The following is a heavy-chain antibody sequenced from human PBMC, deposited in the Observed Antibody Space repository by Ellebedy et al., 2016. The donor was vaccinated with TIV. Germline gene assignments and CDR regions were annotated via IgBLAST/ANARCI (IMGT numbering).Heavy chain of an antibody. Sequence: SETLSLTCAVSGDSISSVHWWSWVRPPPGKGLEWIGEIYHSGSTTFNPSLTSRLTISVDKSKNQFSLRLTSVTAADTAVYYCARLGGDYYDSSGWFDSWGRGTLVTVSS. CDR3: ARLGGDYYDSSGWFDS. J-gene: IGHJ5*01. CDR2: IYHSGST. CDR1: GDSISSVHW. V-gene: IGHV4-4*02. D-gene: IGHD3-22*01.